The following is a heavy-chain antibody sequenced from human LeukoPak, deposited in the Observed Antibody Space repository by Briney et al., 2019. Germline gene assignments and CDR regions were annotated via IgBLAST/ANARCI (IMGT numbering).Heavy chain of an antibody. CDR2: IYYSGST. V-gene: IGHV4-39*01. D-gene: IGHD3-9*01. CDR3: ARANDILTGFRRLYSSGCHCHFDY. J-gene: IGHJ4*02. CDR1: GDSISSSSSY. Sequence: ASETLSLTCTVSGDSISSSSSYWGWIRQPPGEGLEWIGSIYYSGSTYYNTSLKSRVTISVDTSKNQFSLRLNSVTAADTAVYFCARANDILTGFRRLYSSGCHCHFDYWGQGTLVTVSS.